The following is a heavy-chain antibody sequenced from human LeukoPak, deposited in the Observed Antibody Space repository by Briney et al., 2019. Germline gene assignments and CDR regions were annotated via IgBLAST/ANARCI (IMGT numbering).Heavy chain of an antibody. J-gene: IGHJ4*02. CDR1: GGSFSGYY. Sequence: PSETLSLTCAVYGGSFSGYYWSWIRQPPGKGLEWIGEINHSGSTNYNPSLKSRVTISVDTSKNQFSLKLSSVTAADTAVYYCARRVIGRAAAGKFDYWGQGTLVTVSS. V-gene: IGHV4-34*01. CDR2: INHSGST. CDR3: ARRVIGRAAAGKFDY. D-gene: IGHD6-13*01.